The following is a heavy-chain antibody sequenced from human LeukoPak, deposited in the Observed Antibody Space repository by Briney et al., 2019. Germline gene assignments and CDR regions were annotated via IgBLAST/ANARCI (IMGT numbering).Heavy chain of an antibody. V-gene: IGHV3-21*01. CDR3: ARNALDWYNWFDP. Sequence: PGGSLRLSCAASGSTFTSYTMSWVRQAPGKGLEWVSSISTSSGYIYYADSVKGRFTISRDNARNFLYLQMNSLRVEDTAVYYCARNALDWYNWFDPWGQGTLVTVSS. J-gene: IGHJ5*02. D-gene: IGHD3-9*01. CDR2: ISTSSGYI. CDR1: GSTFTSYT.